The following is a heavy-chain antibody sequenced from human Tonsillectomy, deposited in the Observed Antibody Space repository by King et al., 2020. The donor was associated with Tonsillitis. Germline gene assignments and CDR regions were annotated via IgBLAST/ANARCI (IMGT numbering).Heavy chain of an antibody. CDR3: ARDRRIYYDSSDYHWFFDL. D-gene: IGHD3-22*01. CDR1: GGSISSYF. V-gene: IGHV4-4*07. J-gene: IGHJ2*01. CDR2: IYTSGST. Sequence: QLQESGPGLVKPSDTLSLTCTVSGGSISSYFWSWIRQPAGKGLEWIGRIYTSGSTNYNPSLKSRVTMSVDTSKNQFSLKLSSVTAADSAVYYCARDRRIYYDSSDYHWFFDLWGRGTLVTVSS.